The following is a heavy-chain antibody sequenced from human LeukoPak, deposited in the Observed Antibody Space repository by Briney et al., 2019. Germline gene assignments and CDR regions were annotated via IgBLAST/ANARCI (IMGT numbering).Heavy chain of an antibody. CDR3: ASARTSSRSWFTFDD. CDR1: GGSISSSSYY. Sequence: PSETLSLTCTVSGGSISSSSYYWGWIRQPPGKGLEGIGSIYYSGSTYYNPSLKSRVTISVDTSKNQLSLKLSSVTAADTAVYYGASARTSSRSWFTFDDWGQGILVTVSS. V-gene: IGHV4-39*01. D-gene: IGHD6-13*01. J-gene: IGHJ4*02. CDR2: IYYSGST.